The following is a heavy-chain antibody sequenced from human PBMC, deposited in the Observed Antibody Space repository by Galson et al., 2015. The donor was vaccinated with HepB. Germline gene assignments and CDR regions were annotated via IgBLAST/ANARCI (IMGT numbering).Heavy chain of an antibody. Sequence: CAISGDSVSSRTASWNWIRQSPSRGPEWLGRTYYRSQWYSEYSASVRGRMTISTDTSENQFSLQLSSVTPEDTAIYFCARAWTSRPSTRQTDHFDYWGQGTLVTVSS. CDR3: ARAWTSRPSTRQTDHFDY. CDR2: TYYRSQWYS. J-gene: IGHJ4*02. D-gene: IGHD1-1*01. V-gene: IGHV6-1*01. CDR1: GDSVSSRTAS.